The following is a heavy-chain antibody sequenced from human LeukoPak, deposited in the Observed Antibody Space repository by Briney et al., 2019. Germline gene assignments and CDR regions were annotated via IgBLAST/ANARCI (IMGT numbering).Heavy chain of an antibody. CDR2: INPNSGGT. Sequence: ASVKVSCKASGYTFTGYFIHWVRQAPGQGLEWMGWINPNSGGTNYAQNFQGRVTMTRDTSISTAYMELRRLRSDDTAVYYCVRGEVREGFDYWGQGTLVTVSS. V-gene: IGHV1-2*02. CDR3: VRGEVREGFDY. J-gene: IGHJ4*02. D-gene: IGHD3-10*01. CDR1: GYTFTGYF.